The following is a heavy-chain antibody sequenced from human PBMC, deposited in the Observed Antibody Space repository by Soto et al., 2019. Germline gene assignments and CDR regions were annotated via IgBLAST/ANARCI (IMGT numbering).Heavy chain of an antibody. CDR1: GFTFATYA. CDR2: ISGSGGST. J-gene: IGHJ4*02. CDR3: AKEMYNSSWYGFGY. V-gene: IGHV3-23*01. D-gene: IGHD6-13*01. Sequence: EVPVLESGGGLIQPGGSLRLSCAASGFTFATYAMTWVRQAPGKGLEWVSGISGSGGSTYYADSVKGRFTISRDNSKNTLYLQMNSLRADDTAIYYCAKEMYNSSWYGFGYWGQGTLVTVSS.